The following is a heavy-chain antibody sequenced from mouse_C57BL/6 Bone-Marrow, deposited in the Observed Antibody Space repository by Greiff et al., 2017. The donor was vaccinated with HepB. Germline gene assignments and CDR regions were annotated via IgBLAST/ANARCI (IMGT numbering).Heavy chain of an antibody. CDR1: GYTFTSYW. J-gene: IGHJ4*01. CDR3: ARGGYIYYYDSDSSYCAMDY. Sequence: QVQLQQPGAELVKPGASVKISCKASGYTFTSYWITWVKQRPGQGLEWIGDIYPGSGSTNYNEKFKSKATLTVDTSSSTAYMQLSSLTSEDSAVYCSARGGYIYYYDSDSSYCAMDYWGQGTSVTVSS. CDR2: IYPGSGST. V-gene: IGHV1-55*01. D-gene: IGHD1-1*01.